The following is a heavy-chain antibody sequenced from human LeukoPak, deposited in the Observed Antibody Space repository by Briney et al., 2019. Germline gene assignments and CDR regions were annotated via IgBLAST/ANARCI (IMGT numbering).Heavy chain of an antibody. D-gene: IGHD6-19*01. CDR1: GYTLTELS. Sequence: GASVKVSCKVSGYTLTELSMHWVRQAPGEGLEWMGGFDPEDGETIYAQKFQGRVTMTEDTSTDTAYMELSSLRSEDTAVYYCATQWLVLGFAFDIWGQGTMVTVSS. V-gene: IGHV1-24*01. J-gene: IGHJ3*02. CDR2: FDPEDGET. CDR3: ATQWLVLGFAFDI.